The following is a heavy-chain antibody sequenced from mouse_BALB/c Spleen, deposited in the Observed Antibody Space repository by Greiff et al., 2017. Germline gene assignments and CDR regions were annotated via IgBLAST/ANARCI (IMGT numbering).Heavy chain of an antibody. Sequence: EVQLVESGAELVKPGASVKLSCTASGFNIKDTYMHWVKQRPEQGLEWIGRIDPANGNTKYDPKFQGKATITADTSSNTAYLQISSLTSEDTAVYYCAPLFFDVWGAGTTVTVSS. CDR3: APLFFDV. CDR1: GFNIKDTY. CDR2: IDPANGNT. D-gene: IGHD2-3*01. V-gene: IGHV14-3*02. J-gene: IGHJ1*01.